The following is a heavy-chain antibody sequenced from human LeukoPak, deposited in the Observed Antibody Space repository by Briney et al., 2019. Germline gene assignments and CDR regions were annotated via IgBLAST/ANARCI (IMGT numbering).Heavy chain of an antibody. V-gene: IGHV3-48*01. D-gene: IGHD6-13*01. CDR2: ISYSSSTI. J-gene: IGHJ4*02. Sequence: GGSLRLSCAASGFPFNIFDMTWVPQAPGKGLEWVSYISYSSSTIYYADSVKGRFTITRDNAKNSQYLQMNSLRADDTAVYYCARHVAATGTTRLDYWGQGTLVTVSS. CDR1: GFPFNIFD. CDR3: ARHVAATGTTRLDY.